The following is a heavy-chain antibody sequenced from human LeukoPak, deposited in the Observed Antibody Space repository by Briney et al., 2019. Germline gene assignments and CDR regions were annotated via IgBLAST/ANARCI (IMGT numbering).Heavy chain of an antibody. CDR3: ARDGNSYGPDFDY. J-gene: IGHJ4*02. CDR2: ININEGP. V-gene: IGHV4-4*07. CDR1: GGSISSYH. D-gene: IGHD5-18*01. Sequence: SETLSLTCTDSGGSISSYHWSWIRQPAGKGLEWIGHININEGPKYNPSLRSRVTMSADTSRNQYSLKLSSVTAADTAVYYCARDGNSYGPDFDYRGQGTLVTVSS.